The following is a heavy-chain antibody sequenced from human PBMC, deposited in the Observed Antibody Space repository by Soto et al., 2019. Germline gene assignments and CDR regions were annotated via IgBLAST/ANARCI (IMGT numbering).Heavy chain of an antibody. CDR2: INHSGST. V-gene: IGHV4-34*01. CDR3: ARGLLLWYGELSRRGDQYYYMDV. J-gene: IGHJ6*03. D-gene: IGHD3-10*01. Sequence: QVQLQQWGAGLLKPSETLSLTCAVYGGSFSGYYWSWIRQPPGKGLEWIGEINHSGSTNYNPSLKSRVTISEDPSKNQFSLKLSSVTAADTAVYYCARGLLLWYGELSRRGDQYYYMDVWGKGTTVTVSS. CDR1: GGSFSGYY.